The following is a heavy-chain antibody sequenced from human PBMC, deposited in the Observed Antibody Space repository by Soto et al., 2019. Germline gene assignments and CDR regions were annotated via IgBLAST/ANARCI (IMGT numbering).Heavy chain of an antibody. J-gene: IGHJ4*02. CDR2: FIPIFGTG. CDR3: ARLSVFTYGYGLGYYFDS. Sequence: QVQLVQSGAEVKKPGSSMRVSCKASGGTFKNYGFSWVRQAPGRGLEWMGGFIPIFGTGTYAEEFQGRASITAEESTKKVCMDLRSLRSDDTAGYCCARLSVFTYGYGLGYYFDSWGQGTLITVSS. V-gene: IGHV1-69*01. D-gene: IGHD5-18*01. CDR1: GGTFKNYG.